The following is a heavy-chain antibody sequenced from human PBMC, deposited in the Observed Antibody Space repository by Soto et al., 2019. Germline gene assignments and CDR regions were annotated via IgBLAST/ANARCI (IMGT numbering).Heavy chain of an antibody. CDR3: XXXXXXXY. V-gene: IGHV1-18*01. CDR2: ISAHNGNT. J-gene: IGHJ4*02. Sequence: QVHLVQSGAEVKKPGASVKVSCKGSGYDFTTYGITWVRQAPGQGLEWMVWISAHNGNTDYAQKLQGRVTVTRDTXXXXXXXXXXXXXXXXXXXXXXXXXXXXXYXGQGALVTVSS. CDR1: GYDFTTYG.